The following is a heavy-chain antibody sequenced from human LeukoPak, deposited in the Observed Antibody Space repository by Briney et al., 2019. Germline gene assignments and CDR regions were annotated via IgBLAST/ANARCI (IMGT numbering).Heavy chain of an antibody. V-gene: IGHV3-30*01. J-gene: IGHJ6*03. CDR3: AREVNYYYYMDV. Sequence: PGGSLRLSCSASGFTFSDHGLRWVRQAPGKGLEWVAIISDGGSNTYYADSVRGRFTVSRDNSKSTLYLQMTSLRVDDTAVYYCAREVNYYYYMDVWGKGTAVTVS. CDR2: ISDGGSNT. D-gene: IGHD4-11*01. CDR1: GFTFSDHG.